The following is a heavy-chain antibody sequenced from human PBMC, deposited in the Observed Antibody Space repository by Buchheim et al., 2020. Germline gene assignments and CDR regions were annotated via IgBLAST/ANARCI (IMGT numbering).Heavy chain of an antibody. Sequence: QVQLVESGGGVVQPGRSLRLSCAASGFTFSSYAMHWVRQAPGKGLEWVAVISYDGSNKYYADSVKGRFTISRDNSKNTLYLQMNSLRAEDTAVYYCARGRRGVTTLKGDWFDPWGQGTL. V-gene: IGHV3-30-3*01. CDR3: ARGRRGVTTLKGDWFDP. CDR1: GFTFSSYA. CDR2: ISYDGSNK. J-gene: IGHJ5*02. D-gene: IGHD4-17*01.